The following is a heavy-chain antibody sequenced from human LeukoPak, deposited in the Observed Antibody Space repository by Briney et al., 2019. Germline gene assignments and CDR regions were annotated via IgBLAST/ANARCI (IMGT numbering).Heavy chain of an antibody. CDR1: GFTFSSYS. J-gene: IGHJ4*02. CDR3: ARDGPARPPFPFYY. D-gene: IGHD6-6*01. Sequence: GGSLRLSCAASGFTFSSYSMNWVRQAPGKGLEWVSSISSSSSYIYYADSVKGRFTISRDNAKNSLYLQMNSLRAEDTAVYYCARDGPARPPFPFYYGGQGPLVTASS. CDR2: ISSSSSYI. V-gene: IGHV3-21*01.